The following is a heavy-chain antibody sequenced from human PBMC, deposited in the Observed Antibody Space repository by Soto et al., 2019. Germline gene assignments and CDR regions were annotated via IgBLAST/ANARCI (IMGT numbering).Heavy chain of an antibody. CDR2: IYHSGST. J-gene: IGHJ4*02. D-gene: IGHD1-26*01. CDR3: ARGATIYYFDY. V-gene: IGHV4-38-2*01. Sequence: SETLSLTCAVSGYSISSGYYWGWIRQPPGKGLEWIGSIYHSGSTYYNPSLKSRVTMSVDTSKNQFSLKLSSVTAADTAVYYCARGATIYYFDYWGQGTLVTVCS. CDR1: GYSISSGYY.